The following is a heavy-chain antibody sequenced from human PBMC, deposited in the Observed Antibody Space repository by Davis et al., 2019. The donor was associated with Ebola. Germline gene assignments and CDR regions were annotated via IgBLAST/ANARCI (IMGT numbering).Heavy chain of an antibody. V-gene: IGHV4-59*12. D-gene: IGHD2-8*01. CDR2: IYYSGST. CDR3: ARDRILYRRFDP. Sequence: GSLRLSCAASGFTFSSYEMNWVRQPPGKGLEWIGYIYYSGSTNYNPSLKSRVTISVDTSKNQFSLKLSSVTAADTAVYYCARDRILYRRFDPWGQGTLVTVSS. J-gene: IGHJ5*02. CDR1: GFTFSSYE.